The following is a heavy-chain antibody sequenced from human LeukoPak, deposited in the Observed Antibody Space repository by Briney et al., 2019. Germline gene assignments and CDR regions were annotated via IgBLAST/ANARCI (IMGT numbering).Heavy chain of an antibody. V-gene: IGHV3-66*01. Sequence: GGSLRLSCAASGFTVSSSYMTWVRQAPGKGLEWVSVIYSGGSTHYAGSVKGRFTISRDNSKNTVYLQMNSLRAEDTAVYYCARAPYSSSWYFDYWGQGTLVTVSS. CDR2: IYSGGST. J-gene: IGHJ4*02. CDR3: ARAPYSSSWYFDY. CDR1: GFTVSSSY. D-gene: IGHD6-13*01.